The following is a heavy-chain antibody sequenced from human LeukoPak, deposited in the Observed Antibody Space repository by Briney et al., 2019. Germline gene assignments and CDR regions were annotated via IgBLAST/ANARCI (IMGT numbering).Heavy chain of an antibody. J-gene: IGHJ4*02. V-gene: IGHV3-23*01. CDR2: ISGGSGVT. CDR1: GLIFSNYA. CDR3: ATRNYYDNRGYYYYYFDY. D-gene: IGHD3-22*01. Sequence: GGSLRLSCAASGLIFSNYAMSWVRQAPGKGLEWVSVISGGSGVTFYADSVKGRFTISRDNSKNTVYLQMHSLRAEDTATYYCATRNYYDNRGYYYYYFDYWGQGALVTVSS.